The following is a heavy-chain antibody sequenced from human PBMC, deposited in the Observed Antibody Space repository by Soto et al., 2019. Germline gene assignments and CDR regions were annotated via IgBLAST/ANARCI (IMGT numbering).Heavy chain of an antibody. CDR1: GGSISSSSYY. CDR2: IYYSGST. CDR3: AGGDYYHSSGYYFYYYTMDV. D-gene: IGHD3-22*01. J-gene: IGHJ6*02. V-gene: IGHV4-39*01. Sequence: SETLSLTCTVSGGSISSSSYYWGWIRQPPGKGLEWIGIIYYSGSTYYNPSLKSRVTISVDTSKNQFSLKLSSVTAADTAVYYCAGGDYYHSSGYYFYYYTMDVWGQGTTVTVSS.